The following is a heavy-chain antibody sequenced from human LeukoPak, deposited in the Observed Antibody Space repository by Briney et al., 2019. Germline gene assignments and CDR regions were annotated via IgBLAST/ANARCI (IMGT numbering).Heavy chain of an antibody. CDR1: GGSISSSSYY. CDR3: ARRAGGGATTYGPDY. Sequence: SETLSPTCTVSGGSISSSSYYWGWIRQPPGKGLGWIESIYYSGTTYYTPSLKTRVPISVDTSKNQFCLKLSSVAAAETAVYYGARRAGGGATTYGPDYWGQGTLVTVSS. CDR2: IYYSGTT. J-gene: IGHJ4*02. V-gene: IGHV4-39*01. D-gene: IGHD1-26*01.